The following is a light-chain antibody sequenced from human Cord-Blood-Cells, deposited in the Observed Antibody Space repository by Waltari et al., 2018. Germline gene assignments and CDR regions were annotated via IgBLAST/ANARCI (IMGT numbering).Light chain of an antibody. CDR1: SPTTRAGTH. Sequence: QSVLTQPPSVSGAPGQRVPIPCTWTSPTTRAGTHVPRYPQRPGTAPKLPIYGNSNRPSGVPDRFSGSKSGTSASLAITGLQAEDEADYYCQSYDSSLSGSVFGGGTKLTVL. CDR2: GNS. V-gene: IGLV1-40*01. J-gene: IGLJ3*02. CDR3: QSYDSSLSGSV.